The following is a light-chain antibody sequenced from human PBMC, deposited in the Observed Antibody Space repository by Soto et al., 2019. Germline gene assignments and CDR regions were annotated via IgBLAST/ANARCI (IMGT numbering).Light chain of an antibody. CDR1: QDISNY. CDR3: QQYNSYPRT. Sequence: IQMTQSPSSLSASVGDRVTITCQASQDISNYLNWYQQKPGKAPKLLIYDASSLESGVPSRFSGSGSGTDFTLTINGLQPEDFATYYCQQYNSYPRTFGQGNQVDIK. J-gene: IGKJ1*01. V-gene: IGKV1-13*02. CDR2: DAS.